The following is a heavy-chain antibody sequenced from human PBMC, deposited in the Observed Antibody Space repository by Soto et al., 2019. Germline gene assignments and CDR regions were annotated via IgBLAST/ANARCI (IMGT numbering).Heavy chain of an antibody. J-gene: IGHJ4*02. CDR1: GFTFSSNS. Sequence: GGSLRLSCAASGFTFSSNSMNWVRQAPGKGLEWVSYISSGSSTIYYAESVKGRFTISRDNAKNSLYLQMNSLREDEDTAVYYCARVASDYINSLDNWGQGILVTVSS. CDR2: ISSGSSTI. V-gene: IGHV3-48*02. CDR3: ARVASDYINSLDN. D-gene: IGHD4-4*01.